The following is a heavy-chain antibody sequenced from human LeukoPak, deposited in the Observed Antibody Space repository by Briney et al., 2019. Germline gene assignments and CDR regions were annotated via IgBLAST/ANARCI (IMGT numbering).Heavy chain of an antibody. CDR2: INPNSGGT. Sequence: ASVKVSCKASGYTFTGYYMHWVRQAPGQGLEWMGWINPNSGGTNYAQKLQGRVTMTTDTSTSTAYMELRGLRSDDTAVYYCARGQAAAGYYFDYWGQGTLVTVSS. CDR3: ARGQAAAGYYFDY. D-gene: IGHD6-13*01. CDR1: GYTFTGYY. V-gene: IGHV1-2*02. J-gene: IGHJ4*02.